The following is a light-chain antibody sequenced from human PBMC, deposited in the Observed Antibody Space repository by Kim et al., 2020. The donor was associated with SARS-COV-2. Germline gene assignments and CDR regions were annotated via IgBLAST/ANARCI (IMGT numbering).Light chain of an antibody. CDR3: QHYGTSPYT. V-gene: IGKV3-20*01. CDR1: QSLSASS. J-gene: IGKJ2*01. CDR2: GAS. Sequence: SPGEGATLSCKASQSLSASSLAWYQQRPGQSPRLLIYGASTRAPGIPDRFSGSGSGTDFTLTISRLEPDDFAVYFCQHYGTSPYTFGQGTKLEIK.